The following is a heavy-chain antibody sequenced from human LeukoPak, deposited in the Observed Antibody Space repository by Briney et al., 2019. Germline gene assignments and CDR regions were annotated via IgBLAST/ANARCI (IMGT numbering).Heavy chain of an antibody. CDR1: GGSISSGGYY. CDR3: ARAPYSGYGYFDY. CDR2: IYYSGST. J-gene: IGHJ4*02. V-gene: IGHV4-31*03. D-gene: IGHD5-12*01. Sequence: SQTLSLTCTVSGGSISSGGYYWSWIRQHPGKGLEWIGYIYYSGSTYYNPSLKSRVTISVDTSKNQFSLKLSSVTAADPAVYYCARAPYSGYGYFDYWGQGTLVTVSS.